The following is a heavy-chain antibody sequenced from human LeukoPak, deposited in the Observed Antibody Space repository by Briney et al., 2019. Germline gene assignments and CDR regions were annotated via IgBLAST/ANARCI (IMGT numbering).Heavy chain of an antibody. D-gene: IGHD2-2*01. V-gene: IGHV3-53*05. J-gene: IGHJ6*02. CDR3: ARDREVVPAAMYEAYGMDV. CDR1: GFIVSSNY. CDR2: IYRGGST. Sequence: GGSLRLSCAASGFIVSSNYMSWVRQAPGKRLEWVSVIYRGGSTYYADSVKGRFTISRDNSKNTLYLQMNSLRAEDTAVYYCARDREVVPAAMYEAYGMDVWGQGTTVTVSS.